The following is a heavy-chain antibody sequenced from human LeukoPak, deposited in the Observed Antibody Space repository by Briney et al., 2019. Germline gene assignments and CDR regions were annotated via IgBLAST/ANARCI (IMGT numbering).Heavy chain of an antibody. CDR2: IYCSGSS. J-gene: IGHJ4*02. V-gene: IGHV4-59*08. CDR3: ARHRGYSSGLFEY. CDR1: GGSISSFY. Sequence: SETLSLTCTVSGGSISSFYWNWIRQPPGRGLVWFGYIYCSGSSSYNPALKSRITISVDTSKNQFSLNLSSVTAADTAVYYCARHRGYSSGLFEYWGQGTLVTVSS. D-gene: IGHD6-19*01.